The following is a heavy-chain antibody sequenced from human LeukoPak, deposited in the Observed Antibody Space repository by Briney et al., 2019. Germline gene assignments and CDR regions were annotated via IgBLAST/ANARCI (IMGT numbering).Heavy chain of an antibody. V-gene: IGHV4-59*01. CDR2: IYNSGST. Sequence: SETLSLTCTVSSGSISSYYWTWIRQPPGKGPEWIGYIYNSGSTDYNPSLKSRVTMSLDTSKNQFSLNLSSVTAADTAVYYCARSHGGYWGRGILVTVSS. J-gene: IGHJ4*02. CDR3: ARSHGGY. CDR1: SGSISSYY.